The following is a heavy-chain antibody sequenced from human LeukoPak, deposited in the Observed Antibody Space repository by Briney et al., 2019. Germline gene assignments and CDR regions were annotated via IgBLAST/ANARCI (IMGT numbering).Heavy chain of an antibody. CDR3: ARRWVYDKRAFDA. V-gene: IGHV4-59*08. J-gene: IGHJ3*01. CDR2: IYYTGTT. CDR1: GGSISGTYY. Sequence: SETLSLTCTVSGGSISGTYYWSWIRQPPGKGLEWIGYIYYTGTTDSNPSLKSRVTISLDTSKNQFSLNLSSVTAADTAVYYCARRWVYDKRAFDAWGQGTMITVSS. D-gene: IGHD3-16*01.